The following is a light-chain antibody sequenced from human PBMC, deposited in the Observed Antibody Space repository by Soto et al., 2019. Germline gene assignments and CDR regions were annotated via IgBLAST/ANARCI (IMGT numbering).Light chain of an antibody. CDR1: SSNIGAGYD. J-gene: IGLJ3*02. CDR2: GNS. Sequence: QSVLTQPPSVSGAPGQRVTISCTRSSSNIGAGYDVHWYQQLPGTAPKLLMYGNSNRPSGVPDRFSGSKSGTSASLAITGLQAEDEADYYCQSYDSSLSGWVFGGGTKLTVL. V-gene: IGLV1-40*01. CDR3: QSYDSSLSGWV.